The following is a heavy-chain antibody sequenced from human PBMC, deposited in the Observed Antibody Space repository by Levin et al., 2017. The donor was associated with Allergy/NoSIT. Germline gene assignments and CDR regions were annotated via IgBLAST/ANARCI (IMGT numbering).Heavy chain of an antibody. CDR3: AKGGRYFAGGLSWFDS. V-gene: IGHV1-2*02. Sequence: ASVKVSCKASGYTFSDYYIHWVRQAAGQGLEWMGWINPKSGGTSFAQKFQGRVTMTRDTSINTAHMELISLRSDDTAVYFCAKGGRYFAGGLSWFDSWGQGTLITVSS. CDR2: INPKSGGT. CDR1: GYTFSDYY. J-gene: IGHJ5*01. D-gene: IGHD1-26*01.